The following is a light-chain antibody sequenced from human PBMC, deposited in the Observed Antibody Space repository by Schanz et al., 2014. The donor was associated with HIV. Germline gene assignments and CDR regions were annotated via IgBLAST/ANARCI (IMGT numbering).Light chain of an antibody. CDR2: QAS. CDR3: LQYNDYAYS. CDR1: QTISSE. V-gene: IGKV1-5*03. J-gene: IGKJ2*03. Sequence: DIQMTQSPSTLSASVGDRVSMTCRSSQTISSELAWYQQKPGKAPNLLIYQASILETGVPSRFSGSGSGTEFHLNISSLQPDDFATYYCLQYNDYAYSFGQGTKLEIK.